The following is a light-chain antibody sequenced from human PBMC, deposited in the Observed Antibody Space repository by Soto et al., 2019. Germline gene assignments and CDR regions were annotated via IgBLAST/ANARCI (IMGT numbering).Light chain of an antibody. V-gene: IGKV1-5*03. J-gene: IGKJ1*01. CDR2: TAS. Sequence: DIQMTQSPSTLSASVGDRVTITCRASQSVSSWLAWYQQKPGKAPTLLIHTASTLQSGGPSRFSGSGSGTDFTLIISRLQPDDFATYFCQQYNTYRTFGQGTKVEIK. CDR3: QQYNTYRT. CDR1: QSVSSW.